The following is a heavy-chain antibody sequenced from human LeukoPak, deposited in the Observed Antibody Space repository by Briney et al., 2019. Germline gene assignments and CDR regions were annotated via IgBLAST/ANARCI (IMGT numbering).Heavy chain of an antibody. V-gene: IGHV4-34*01. Sequence: SETLFLTCAVYGGSFSGYYWTWIRQPPGKGLEWIGELNHSGSTNYYPSLKSRVTISVDTSKNQCSLKLSSVTAADTAVYYCPREGGYMSGYEGNWFYPWGQGALVTVSS. CDR1: GGSFSGYY. J-gene: IGHJ5*02. CDR3: PREGGYMSGYEGNWFYP. D-gene: IGHD5-12*01. CDR2: LNHSGST.